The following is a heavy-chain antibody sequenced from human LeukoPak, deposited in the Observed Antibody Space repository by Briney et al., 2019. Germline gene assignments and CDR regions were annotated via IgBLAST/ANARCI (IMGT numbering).Heavy chain of an antibody. CDR3: ARIYSNYVDY. Sequence: LRLSCAASGFTFSSYAMSWVRQAPGKGLEWIGYIYYSGSTYYNPSLKSRVTMSVDTSKNQFSLKLSSVTAVDTAVYYCARIYSNYVDYWGQGTLVTVSS. V-gene: IGHV4-28*01. CDR1: GFTFSSYAM. J-gene: IGHJ4*02. CDR2: IYYSGST. D-gene: IGHD4-11*01.